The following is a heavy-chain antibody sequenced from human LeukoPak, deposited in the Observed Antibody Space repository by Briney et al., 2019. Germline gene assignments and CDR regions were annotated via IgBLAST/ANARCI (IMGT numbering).Heavy chain of an antibody. J-gene: IGHJ4*02. D-gene: IGHD3-10*01. V-gene: IGHV4-34*01. Sequence: SETLSLTCAVYGGSFSGYYWSWIRQPPGKGLEWIGEINHSGSTNYNPSLKSRVTISVDTSKNQFSLKLSSVTAADTAVYYCARGPWMVRGVPLKYWGQGTLVTVSS. CDR2: INHSGST. CDR1: GGSFSGYY. CDR3: ARGPWMVRGVPLKY.